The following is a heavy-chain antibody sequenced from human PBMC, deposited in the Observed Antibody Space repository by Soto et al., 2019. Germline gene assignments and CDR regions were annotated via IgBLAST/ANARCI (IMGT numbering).Heavy chain of an antibody. V-gene: IGHV3-9*01. CDR2: ISWNSGSI. CDR1: GFTFDDYA. Sequence: EVQLVESGGGLVQPGRSLRLSCAASGFTFDDYAMHWVRQAPGKGLEGVSGISWNSGSIGYADSVKGRFTISRDNAKNSLYLQMNSLRAEDTALYYCAKDKEAVAGTYFDYWGQGTLVTVSS. J-gene: IGHJ4*02. D-gene: IGHD6-19*01. CDR3: AKDKEAVAGTYFDY.